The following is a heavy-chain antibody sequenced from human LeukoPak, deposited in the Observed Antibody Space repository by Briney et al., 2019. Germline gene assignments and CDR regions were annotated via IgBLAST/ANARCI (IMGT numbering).Heavy chain of an antibody. CDR3: AREYPPCSGGSCYDY. CDR1: GYTFTGYY. CDR2: INPNSGGT. J-gene: IGHJ4*02. D-gene: IGHD2-15*01. V-gene: IGHV1-2*02. Sequence: GSVKVSCKASGYTFTGYYMHWVRQAPGQGLEWMGWINPNSGGTNYAQKFQGRVTMTRDTSISTAYMELSRLRSDDTAVYYCAREYPPCSGGSCYDYWGQGTLVTVSS.